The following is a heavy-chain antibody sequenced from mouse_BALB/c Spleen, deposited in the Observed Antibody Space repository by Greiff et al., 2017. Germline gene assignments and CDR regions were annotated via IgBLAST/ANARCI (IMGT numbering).Heavy chain of an antibody. J-gene: IGHJ4*01. V-gene: IGHV3-2*02. D-gene: IGHD3-2*01. Sequence: EVKLMESGPGLVKPSQSLSLTCTVTGYSITSDYAWNWIRQFPGNKLEWMGYISYSGSTSYNPSLKSRISITRDTSKNQFFLQLNSVTTEDTATYYCARRQLGPHYYAMDYWGQGTSVTVSS. CDR3: ARRQLGPHYYAMDY. CDR1: GYSITSDYA. CDR2: ISYSGST.